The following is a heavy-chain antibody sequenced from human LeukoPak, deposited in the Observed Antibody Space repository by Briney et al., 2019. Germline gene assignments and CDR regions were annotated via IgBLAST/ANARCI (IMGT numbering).Heavy chain of an antibody. J-gene: IGHJ4*02. CDR1: GGSIRSYY. V-gene: IGHV4-59*01. CDR3: ARGGSFLDY. Sequence: SETLSLTCTVSGGSIRSYYWSWIRHPPGKGLEWIGYIYYSGSTNYNPSLKSRVTISVDTSKNQLSLKLSSVTAADTAVYYCARGGSFLDYWGQGTLVTVSS. D-gene: IGHD3-16*01. CDR2: IYYSGST.